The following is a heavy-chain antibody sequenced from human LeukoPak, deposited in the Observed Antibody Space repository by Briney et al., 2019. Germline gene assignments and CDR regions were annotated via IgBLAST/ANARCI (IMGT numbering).Heavy chain of an antibody. D-gene: IGHD3-9*01. CDR3: ARGNTGTASRYFDWFAPSRYGMDV. CDR1: GDSVSSNSAA. Sequence: SQTLSLTCAISGDSVSSNSAAWNWIRQSPSRGLEWLGRTYYRSKWYNDYAVSVKSRITINPDTSKNQFSLQLNSVTPGDTAVYYCARGNTGTASRYFDWFAPSRYGMDVWGQGTTVTVSS. CDR2: TYYRSKWYN. V-gene: IGHV6-1*01. J-gene: IGHJ6*02.